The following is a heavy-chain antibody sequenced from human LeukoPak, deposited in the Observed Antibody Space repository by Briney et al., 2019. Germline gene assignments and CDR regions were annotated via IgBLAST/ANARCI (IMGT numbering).Heavy chain of an antibody. J-gene: IGHJ4*02. V-gene: IGHV4-61*02. D-gene: IGHD2/OR15-2a*01. CDR1: GGSITSGNYY. CDR2: INSRGST. Sequence: PSQTLSLTCTVSGGSITSGNYYWSWIRQPAGKGLEWIGRINSRGSTNYDPSLKSRVSISVDTSKNYFSLELSSVTAADTAVYYCARGFSTISCYDYWGQGTPVTVSS. CDR3: ARGFSTISCYDY.